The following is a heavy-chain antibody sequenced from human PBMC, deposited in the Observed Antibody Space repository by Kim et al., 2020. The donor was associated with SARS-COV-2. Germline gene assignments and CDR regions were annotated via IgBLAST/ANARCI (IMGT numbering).Heavy chain of an antibody. J-gene: IGHJ6*02. V-gene: IGHV3-43D*03. Sequence: GGSLRLSCAASGFTFDDYAMHWVRQAPGKGLEWVSLISWDGVSTYYADSVKGRFTISRENSKNSLYLQMNSLRAEDTALYCCAKVHMTTVTTFDYGMDVWRQGTTVTVSS. CDR1: GFTFDDYA. CDR3: AKVHMTTVTTFDYGMDV. D-gene: IGHD4-17*01. CDR2: ISWDGVST.